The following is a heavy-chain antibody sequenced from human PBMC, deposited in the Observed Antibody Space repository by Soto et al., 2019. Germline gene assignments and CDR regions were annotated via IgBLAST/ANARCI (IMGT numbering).Heavy chain of an antibody. J-gene: IGHJ3*02. CDR1: GGSISSGGYS. CDR2: VYYSGST. Sequence: SETLSLTCAVSGGSISSGGYSWSWIRQPPGKGLEWIGNVYYSGSTYYNPSLKSRVTISVDTSKNQFSLKLSSVTAADTAVFYCARHHVKRGLVAASGWAFDIWGQGTMVTVSS. D-gene: IGHD2-15*01. CDR3: ARHHVKRGLVAASGWAFDI. V-gene: IGHV4-30-2*03.